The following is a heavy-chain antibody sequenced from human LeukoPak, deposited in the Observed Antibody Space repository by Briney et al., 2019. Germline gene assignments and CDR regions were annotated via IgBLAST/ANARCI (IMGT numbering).Heavy chain of an antibody. D-gene: IGHD3-10*01. J-gene: IGHJ4*02. CDR1: GFTFSSYW. CDR3: ARDARKDYYGSGSYQPFDY. V-gene: IGHV3-7*01. CDR2: IKQDGSEK. Sequence: GGSLRLSCAASGFTFSSYWMSWVRQAPGKGLEWVANIKQDGSEKYYVDSVKGRFTISRDNAKNSLYLLMNSLRAEDTAVYYCARDARKDYYGSGSYQPFDYWGQGTLVTVSS.